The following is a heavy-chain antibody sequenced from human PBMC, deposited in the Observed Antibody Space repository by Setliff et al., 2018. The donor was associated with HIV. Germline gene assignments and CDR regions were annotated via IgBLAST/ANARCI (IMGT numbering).Heavy chain of an antibody. CDR1: GFTFNHYA. D-gene: IGHD3-16*01. V-gene: IGHV3-30*04. CDR2: ISYDGTYK. J-gene: IGHJ6*03. Sequence: LRLSCAASGFTFNHYAIHWVRQAPGKGLEWVALISYDGTYKYNAESVKGRFTISRDNSRNTLYLQMNSLRTEDTAVYYCAKDWGSRLSYSFYYMDVWGKGTTVTVSS. CDR3: AKDWGSRLSYSFYYMDV.